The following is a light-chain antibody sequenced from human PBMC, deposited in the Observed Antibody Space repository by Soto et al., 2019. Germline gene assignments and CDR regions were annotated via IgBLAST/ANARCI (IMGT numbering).Light chain of an antibody. CDR3: MQATQSSWT. CDR2: GAS. V-gene: IGKV3-20*01. CDR1: QSLSSTH. J-gene: IGKJ1*01. Sequence: IVLTQSPGTLSLSPGERATLSCRASQSLSSTHLAWYQQKPGQAPRLLIYGASSRATGIPDRFSGSGAGTDFTLTISRVEAEDVGVYYCMQATQSSWTFGQGTKVDIK.